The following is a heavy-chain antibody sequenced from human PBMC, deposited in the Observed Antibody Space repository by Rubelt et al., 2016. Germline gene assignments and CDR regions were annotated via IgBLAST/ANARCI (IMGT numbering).Heavy chain of an antibody. CDR1: GGSISSSSYY. J-gene: IGHJ4*02. Sequence: QLQLQESGPGLVKPSETLSLTCTVSGGSISSSSYYWGWIRQPPGKGLEWIGSIYYSGRTYYNPSLKSRVTISVDTSKNQFSLKLSSGTAADTAVYYCASHIDGYGYYWGQGTLVTVSS. CDR3: ASHIDGYGYY. D-gene: IGHD5-24*01. CDR2: IYYSGRT. V-gene: IGHV4-39*01.